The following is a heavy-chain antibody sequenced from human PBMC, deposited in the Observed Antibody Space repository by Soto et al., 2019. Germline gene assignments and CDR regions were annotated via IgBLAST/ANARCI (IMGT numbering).Heavy chain of an antibody. J-gene: IGHJ6*02. D-gene: IGHD1-26*01. V-gene: IGHV1-3*05. Sequence: QVQFVQSGAEEKKPGASVKVSCKASGYTFTNYAIHWVRQAPAQGLEWLGWINSGNGNIKYSQTSQGRVTITRDTSANTAYMELSSLRSEDTAVYYCARVGQWGGMDVWGQGTTVTVSS. CDR3: ARVGQWGGMDV. CDR1: GYTFTNYA. CDR2: INSGNGNI.